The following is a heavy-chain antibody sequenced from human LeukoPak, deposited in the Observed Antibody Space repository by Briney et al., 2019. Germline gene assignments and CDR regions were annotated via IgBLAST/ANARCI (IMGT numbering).Heavy chain of an antibody. CDR3: AKDWVSSTVEYFQH. Sequence: GGSLRLSCAASGFTFSSYGMHWVRQAPGKGLEWVAFIRYDGSNKYYADSVKGRFTISRDDSKNTLYLQMNSLRAEDTAVYYCAKDWVSSTVEYFQHWGQGTLVTVSS. CDR2: IRYDGSNK. J-gene: IGHJ1*01. CDR1: GFTFSSYG. V-gene: IGHV3-30*02. D-gene: IGHD6-13*01.